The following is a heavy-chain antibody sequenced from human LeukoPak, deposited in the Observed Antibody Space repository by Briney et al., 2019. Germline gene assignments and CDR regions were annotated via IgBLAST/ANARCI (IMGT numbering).Heavy chain of an antibody. J-gene: IGHJ4*02. V-gene: IGHV4-59*01. Sequence: SETLSLTCTVSGGSISSYYWSWIRQPPGKGLEWIGYIYYSGSTNYNPSLKSRVTISVDTSKNQFSLKLSSVTAADTAVYYCARVSASNHRWLQYIIGYWGQETLVTVSS. D-gene: IGHD5-24*01. CDR3: ARVSASNHRWLQYIIGY. CDR2: IYYSGST. CDR1: GGSISSYY.